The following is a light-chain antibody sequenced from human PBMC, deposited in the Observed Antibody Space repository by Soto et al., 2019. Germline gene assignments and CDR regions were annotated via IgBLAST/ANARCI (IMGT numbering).Light chain of an antibody. Sequence: DIQMTQSPSSLSASVGDRVTITCRASQSINIYLNWYQQKPGRAPKLVINAASRLQSGVPSRFSGSGSGTDFTLSISTVQPEDLATYYCQQSYSTPHTFGQGTNLEIK. CDR3: QQSYSTPHT. J-gene: IGKJ2*01. V-gene: IGKV1-39*01. CDR1: QSINIY. CDR2: AAS.